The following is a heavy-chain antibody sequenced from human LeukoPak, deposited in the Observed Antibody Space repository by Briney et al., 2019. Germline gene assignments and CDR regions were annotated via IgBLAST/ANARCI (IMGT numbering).Heavy chain of an antibody. CDR2: IHYSGST. CDR1: GGSISSSSYY. CDR3: ARKTYYDFWSGYYTLDAFDI. D-gene: IGHD3-3*01. J-gene: IGHJ3*02. V-gene: IGHV4-39*01. Sequence: SETLSLTCTVSGGSISSSSYYWGWIRQPPGKGLEWIGSIHYSGSTYYNPSLMSRVTISVDTSKNQFSLKLSSVTAADTAVYYCARKTYYDFWSGYYTLDAFDIWGQGTMVTVSS.